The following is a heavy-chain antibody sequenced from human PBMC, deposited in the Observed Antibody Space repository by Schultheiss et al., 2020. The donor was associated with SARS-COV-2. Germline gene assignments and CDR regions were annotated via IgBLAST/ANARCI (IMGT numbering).Heavy chain of an antibody. CDR2: ISSGSNYI. CDR3: ARELDI. J-gene: IGHJ3*02. V-gene: IGHV3-21*01. CDR1: GFTFSSYN. Sequence: GGSLRLSCAASGFTFSSYNLIWVRQAPGKGLEWVSSISSGSNYIYYADSVKGRFTISRDNAKNSLYLQMNSLRAEDTAVYYCARELDIWGQGTMVTVSS.